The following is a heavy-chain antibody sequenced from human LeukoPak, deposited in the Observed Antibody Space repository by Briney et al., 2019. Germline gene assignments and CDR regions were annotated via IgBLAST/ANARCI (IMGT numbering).Heavy chain of an antibody. CDR1: GGTFSSYA. V-gene: IGHV1-69*13. CDR2: IIPIFGTA. Sequence: GASVKASCKASGGTFSSYAISWGRQAPGQRLKWRGGIIPIFGTANYAQKFRDRVTITADESTSTAYMELSSLRSEDTAVYYCARDHKAYCGADCYSFDYWGQGTLVTVSS. J-gene: IGHJ4*02. D-gene: IGHD2-21*02. CDR3: ARDHKAYCGADCYSFDY.